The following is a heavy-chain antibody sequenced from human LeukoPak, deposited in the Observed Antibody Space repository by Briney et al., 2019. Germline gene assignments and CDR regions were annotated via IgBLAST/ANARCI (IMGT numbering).Heavy chain of an antibody. CDR2: ISYDGSNK. D-gene: IGHD3-10*02. CDR1: GFTFSSYA. V-gene: IGHV3-30-3*01. CDR3: ARALNYVSDY. J-gene: IGHJ4*02. Sequence: GGSLRLSCAASGFTFSSYAIHWVRQAPGKGLEWVAVISYDGSNKYYADSVKGRFTISRDNSKNTLYLQMNSLRAEDTAVYYCARALNYVSDYWGQGTLVTVSS.